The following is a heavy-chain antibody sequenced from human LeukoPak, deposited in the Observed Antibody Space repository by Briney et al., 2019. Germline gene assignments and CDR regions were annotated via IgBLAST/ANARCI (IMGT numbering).Heavy chain of an antibody. D-gene: IGHD1-1*01. CDR3: ARGNNWNAEAYFDY. V-gene: IGHV1-2*02. J-gene: IGHJ4*02. CDR1: GCTFTGYY. Sequence: ASVKVSCKASGCTFTGYYMHWVRQAPGQGLEWMGWINPNSGGTNYAQKFQGRVTMTRDTTISTAYMELSRLRSDDTAVYYCARGNNWNAEAYFDYWGQGTLVTVSS. CDR2: INPNSGGT.